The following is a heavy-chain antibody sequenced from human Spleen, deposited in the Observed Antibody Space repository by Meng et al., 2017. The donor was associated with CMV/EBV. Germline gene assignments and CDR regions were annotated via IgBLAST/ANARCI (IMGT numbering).Heavy chain of an antibody. V-gene: IGHV3-9*01. CDR3: ASGPNYGEPYYFDY. J-gene: IGHJ4*02. CDR2: ISWNGVTK. Sequence: SLKISCAASGFTFDDYAMHWVRQVPGKGLEWVSGISWNGVTKGYAGSVKGRFTISRDNAKNSLYLQMNSLRAEDTALYYCASGPNYGEPYYFDYWGQGTLVTVSS. D-gene: IGHD4-17*01. CDR1: GFTFDDYA.